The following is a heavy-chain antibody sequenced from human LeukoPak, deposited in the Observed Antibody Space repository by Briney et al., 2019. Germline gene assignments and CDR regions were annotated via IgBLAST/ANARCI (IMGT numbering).Heavy chain of an antibody. D-gene: IGHD4-17*01. Sequence: SETLSLTCTVSGGSMSSSSYYWGWIRQPPGKGLEWIGSIYYSESTYQNPSLKSRVTISVDTSKNQFSLKLSSVTAADTAVYYCARDYGDYGFDYWGQGTLVTVSS. J-gene: IGHJ4*02. CDR2: IYYSEST. CDR3: ARDYGDYGFDY. V-gene: IGHV4-39*07. CDR1: GGSMSSSSYY.